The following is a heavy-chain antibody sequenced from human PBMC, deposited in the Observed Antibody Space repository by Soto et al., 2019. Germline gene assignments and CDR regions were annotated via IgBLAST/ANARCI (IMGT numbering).Heavy chain of an antibody. J-gene: IGHJ4*02. CDR1: GGSVSSGGNY. V-gene: IGHV4-39*01. CDR3: ARGLSSPSAAGV. D-gene: IGHD6-6*01. Sequence: QLQLQESGPGLVKPSETLSLTCAVSGGSVSSGGNYWGWIRQSPGKGLEWIGSAHDTGTTHYNPSLPSRVTISVDTSKNQFSLNVNSVTAADTAVYYCARGLSSPSAAGVWGQGTLVTVSS. CDR2: AHDTGTT.